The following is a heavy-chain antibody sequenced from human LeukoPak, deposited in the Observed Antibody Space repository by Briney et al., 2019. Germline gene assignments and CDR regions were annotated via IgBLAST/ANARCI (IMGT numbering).Heavy chain of an antibody. CDR2: TKSKTDGGTT. V-gene: IGHV3-15*01. D-gene: IGHD5-12*01. CDR3: TTSLSGYDFLFDY. J-gene: IGHJ4*02. CDR1: GFTFSNAW. Sequence: GGSLRLSCAASGFTFSNAWMGWVRQAPGKGLEWVGRTKSKTDGGTTDYAAPVKDRFTFSRHDSKNTRYRQMNNLQTEDTAVYYCTTSLSGYDFLFDYWGQGTLVTVSS.